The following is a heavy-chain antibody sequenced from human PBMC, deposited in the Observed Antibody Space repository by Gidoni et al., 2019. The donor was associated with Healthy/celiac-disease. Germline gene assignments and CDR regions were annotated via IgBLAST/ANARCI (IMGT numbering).Heavy chain of an antibody. CDR2: ISWNSGSI. CDR1: GFTCDDYA. D-gene: IGHD4-17*01. V-gene: IGHV3-9*01. J-gene: IGHJ3*02. CDR3: AKDPHRDYGGNGDAFDI. Sequence: EVQLVESGGGLVQPGRSLRLSWAASGFTCDDYAMPWVRQAPGKGLELVSGISWNSGSIGYADSVKGRFTISRDNAKNSLYLQMNSLRAEDTALYYCAKDPHRDYGGNGDAFDIWGQGTMVTVSS.